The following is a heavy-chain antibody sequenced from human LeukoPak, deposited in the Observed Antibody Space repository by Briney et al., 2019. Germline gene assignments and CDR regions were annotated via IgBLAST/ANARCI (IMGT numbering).Heavy chain of an antibody. CDR1: GGSITSHNYY. CDR3: VRDLRIKDRLDT. V-gene: IGHV4-39*07. D-gene: IGHD3-9*01. J-gene: IGHJ5*02. CDR2: IYHSGGA. Sequence: SPSETLSLTCTVSGGSITSHNYYWGWVRQPPGKGLEWIASIYHSGGAYNNPSLKSRVTISIDTSKNQISLKLTSVTAADKAVYYCVRDLRIKDRLDTWGQGTLVTVSS.